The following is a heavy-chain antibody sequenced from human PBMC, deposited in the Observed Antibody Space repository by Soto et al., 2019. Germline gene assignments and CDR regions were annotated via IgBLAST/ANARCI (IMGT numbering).Heavy chain of an antibody. J-gene: IGHJ4*02. V-gene: IGHV4-34*01. CDR2: INHSGST. CDR3: ARREGYFDY. CDR1: GGSFSGYY. Sequence: SETLSLTCAVYGGSFSGYYWSWIRQPPGKGLEWIGEINHSGSTNYNPSLKSRVTISVDTSKNQFSLKLSSVTAADTAVYYCARREGYFDYWGQGTIVTVYS.